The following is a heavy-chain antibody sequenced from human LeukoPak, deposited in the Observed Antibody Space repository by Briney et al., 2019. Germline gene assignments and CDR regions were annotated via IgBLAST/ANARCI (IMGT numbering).Heavy chain of an antibody. J-gene: IGHJ6*02. V-gene: IGHV1-18*01. CDR2: ISAYNGNT. D-gene: IGHD2-15*01. CDR1: GYTFTSYG. CDR3: ARDYCSGGSCYSYDYYGMDV. Sequence: ASVKVSCKASGYTFTSYGISWVRQAPGQGLEWMGWISAYNGNTNYAQKLQGRVTMTTDTSTSTAYMEPRSLRSDDTAVYYCARDYCSGGSCYSYDYYGMDVWGQGTTVTVSS.